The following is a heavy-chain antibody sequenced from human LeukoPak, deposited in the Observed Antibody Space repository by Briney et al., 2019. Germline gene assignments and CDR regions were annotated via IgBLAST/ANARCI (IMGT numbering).Heavy chain of an antibody. CDR1: GYTFTSYG. D-gene: IGHD1-1*01. CDR3: ARGWNPQGTYYYYMDV. CDR2: ISAYNGNT. J-gene: IGHJ6*03. V-gene: IGHV1-18*01. Sequence: ASVKVSCKASGYTFTSYGISWVRQAPGQGLEWMGWISAYNGNTNYAQKLQGRVTMTTDTSMSTAYMELRSLRSDDTAVYYCARGWNPQGTYYYYMDVWGKGTTVTVSS.